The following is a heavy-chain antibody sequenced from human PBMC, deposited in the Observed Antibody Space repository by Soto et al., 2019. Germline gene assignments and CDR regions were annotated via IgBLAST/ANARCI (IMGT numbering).Heavy chain of an antibody. D-gene: IGHD1-26*01. CDR2: IYPGDSDT. CDR3: AILYLSEVYSGSVDAFDI. J-gene: IGHJ3*02. Sequence: PGESLKISCKGSGYSFTSYWIGWVRQMPGKGLEWMGIIYPGDSDTRYSPSFQGQVTISADKSISTAYLQWSSLKASDTAMYYCAILYLSEVYSGSVDAFDIWGQGSMVTVSS. V-gene: IGHV5-51*01. CDR1: GYSFTSYW.